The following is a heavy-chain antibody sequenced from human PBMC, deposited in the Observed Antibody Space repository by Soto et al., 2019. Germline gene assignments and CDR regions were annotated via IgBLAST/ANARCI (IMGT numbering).Heavy chain of an antibody. CDR1: GGSFSGYY. Sequence: ASETLSLTCAVYGGSFSGYYWNWIRQPPGKGLEWIGEIDHSGYTNYNPSLKSRVTISVDTSKNQFSLRLTSVTAADTAVYYCARVRACLDPCGQGTLVTVYS. CDR2: IDHSGYT. J-gene: IGHJ5*02. CDR3: ARVRACLDP. D-gene: IGHD3-3*01. V-gene: IGHV4-34*01.